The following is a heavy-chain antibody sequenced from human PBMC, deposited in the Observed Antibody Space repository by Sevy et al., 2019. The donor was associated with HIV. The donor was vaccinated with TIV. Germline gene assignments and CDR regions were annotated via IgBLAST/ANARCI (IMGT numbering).Heavy chain of an antibody. CDR3: ASFRASDY. D-gene: IGHD3-10*01. J-gene: IGHJ4*02. CDR1: GFTVSGNY. V-gene: IGHV3-53*01. Sequence: GGSLRISCAASGFTVSGNYMSWVRQAPGKGLEWVSVIYSDDSTSYADSVKGRFTISRDNSKNTLYLQMNNLRTEDTAMYYCASFRASDYWGQGTLVTVSS. CDR2: IYSDDST.